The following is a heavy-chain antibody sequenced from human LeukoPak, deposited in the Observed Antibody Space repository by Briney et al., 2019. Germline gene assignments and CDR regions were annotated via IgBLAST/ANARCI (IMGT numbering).Heavy chain of an antibody. CDR3: ARPIISCSSTSCYAYAFDI. Sequence: GGSLRLSCAASGFTVSNSYINWVRQAPGKGLEWVSIIYSGGNTYYADSVRGRFIISRDNSENTVYLQMNSLRAEDTAVYFCARPIISCSSTSCYAYAFDIWVQGTMVTVSS. J-gene: IGHJ3*02. CDR1: GFTVSNSY. V-gene: IGHV3-66*04. D-gene: IGHD2-2*01. CDR2: IYSGGNT.